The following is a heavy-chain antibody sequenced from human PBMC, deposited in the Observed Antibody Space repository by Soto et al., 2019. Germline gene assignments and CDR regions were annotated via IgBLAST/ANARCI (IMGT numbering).Heavy chain of an antibody. CDR1: GFIVSSNY. D-gene: IGHD3-10*01. CDR2: LYSGGAT. J-gene: IGHJ4*02. CDR3: LRGRYGSLIH. Sequence: EVRLVESGGGLVQPGGSLRLSCAASGFIVSSNYMTWVRQAPGKGLEWVSLLYSGGATHYAASVKGRFTISSHSSQNTLCLQLNSLGTEDPATYYFLRGRYGSLIHWGQGTKVTVSS. V-gene: IGHV3-53*04.